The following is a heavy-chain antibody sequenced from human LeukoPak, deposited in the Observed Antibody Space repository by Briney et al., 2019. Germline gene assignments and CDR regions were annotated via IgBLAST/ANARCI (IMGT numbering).Heavy chain of an antibody. CDR1: GGSISSSSYY. CDR2: IYYSGST. CDR3: ARDPWAQGNNWFDP. V-gene: IGHV4-39*07. J-gene: IGHJ5*02. Sequence: PAETLSLTCTVSGGSISSSSYYWGWIRQPPGKGLEWIGSIYYSGSTYYNPSLKSRVTISVDTSKNQFSLKLSSVTAADTAVYYCARDPWAQGNNWFDPWGQGTLVTVSS.